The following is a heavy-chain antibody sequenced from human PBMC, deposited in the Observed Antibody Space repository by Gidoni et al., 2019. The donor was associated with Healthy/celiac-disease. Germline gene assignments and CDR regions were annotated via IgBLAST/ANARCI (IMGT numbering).Heavy chain of an antibody. Sequence: QVQLVESGGGVVQPGRSLRLSCAASGFTFSSYGRHWVRQAPGKGLEWVAVIWYDGSNKYYADSVKGRFTISRDNSKNTLYLQMNSRRAEDTAVYYCARGMLYYYDSSGSVLDYWGQGTLVTVSS. D-gene: IGHD3-22*01. CDR1: GFTFSSYG. CDR3: ARGMLYYYDSSGSVLDY. CDR2: IWYDGSNK. V-gene: IGHV3-33*01. J-gene: IGHJ4*02.